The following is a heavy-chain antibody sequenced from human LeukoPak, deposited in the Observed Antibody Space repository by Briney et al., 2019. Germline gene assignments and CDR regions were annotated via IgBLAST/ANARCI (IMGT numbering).Heavy chain of an antibody. CDR3: AKGLRGYYDSNWFDP. J-gene: IGHJ5*02. Sequence: PGRSLRLSCAASGFTFSSYGMHWVRQAPGKGLEWVAVISYDGSNKYYADSVKGRFTISRDNSKNTLYLQMNSLRAEDTAVYYCAKGLRGYYDSNWFDPWGQGTLVTVSS. CDR2: ISYDGSNK. V-gene: IGHV3-30*18. D-gene: IGHD3-22*01. CDR1: GFTFSSYG.